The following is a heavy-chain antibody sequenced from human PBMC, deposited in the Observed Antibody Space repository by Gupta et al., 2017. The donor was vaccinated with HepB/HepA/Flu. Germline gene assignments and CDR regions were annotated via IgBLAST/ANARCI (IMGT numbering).Heavy chain of an antibody. D-gene: IGHD6-19*01. CDR1: GYSFTSYW. J-gene: IGHJ4*02. V-gene: IGHV5-51*01. CDR2: IYPGDSDT. CDR3: ARTESPQTGNSGGYRGGDNNYFDY. Sequence: EVQLVQSGAEVKKPGESLKISCKGSGYSFTSYWIGWVRQMPGKGLEWMGIIYPGDSDTRYSPSFQGQVTISADKSISTAYLQWSSLKASDSAMYYCARTESPQTGNSGGYRGGDNNYFDYWGQGTLVTVSS.